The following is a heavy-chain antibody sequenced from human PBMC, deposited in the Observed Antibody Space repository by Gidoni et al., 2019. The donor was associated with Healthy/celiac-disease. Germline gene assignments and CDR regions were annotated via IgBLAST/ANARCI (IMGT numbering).Heavy chain of an antibody. Sequence: QVQLVQSGAEVKKPGASVKVSCKGSGYTLTELSMPWVRQAPGKGLEWMGGFDPEDGETNYAQKFQGRVTMTEDTSTDTAYMELSSLRSEDTAVYYCATRGRREYYYDSSGYYYFDYWGQGTLVTVSS. V-gene: IGHV1-24*01. CDR1: GYTLTELS. J-gene: IGHJ4*02. D-gene: IGHD3-22*01. CDR3: ATRGRREYYYDSSGYYYFDY. CDR2: FDPEDGET.